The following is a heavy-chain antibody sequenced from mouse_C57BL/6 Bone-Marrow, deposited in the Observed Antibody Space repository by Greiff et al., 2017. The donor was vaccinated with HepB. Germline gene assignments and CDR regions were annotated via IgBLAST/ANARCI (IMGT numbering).Heavy chain of an antibody. Sequence: EVQLVESGGGLVQPGGSLKLSCAASGFTFSDYYMYWVRQTPEKRLEWVAYISNGGGSTYYPDTVKGRFTISRDNAKNTLYLQMSRLKSEDTAMYYCARQSYHDSTDYAMDYWGQGTSVTVSS. CDR2: ISNGGGST. V-gene: IGHV5-12*01. J-gene: IGHJ4*01. D-gene: IGHD1-1*01. CDR3: ARQSYHDSTDYAMDY. CDR1: GFTFSDYY.